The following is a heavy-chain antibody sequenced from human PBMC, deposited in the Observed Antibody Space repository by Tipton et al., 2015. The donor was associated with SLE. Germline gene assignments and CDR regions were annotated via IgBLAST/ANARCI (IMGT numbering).Heavy chain of an antibody. CDR1: GGSISSSSYY. CDR2: IYYSGST. J-gene: IGHJ4*02. D-gene: IGHD3-22*01. Sequence: GLVKPSETLSLTCTVSGGSISSSSYYWGWIRQPPGKGLEWIGSIYYSGSTYYNPSLKSRVTISVDTSKNQFSLKLSSVTAADTAVYYCARDSQYESSFDYWGQGTLATVSS. CDR3: ARDSQYESSFDY. V-gene: IGHV4-39*07.